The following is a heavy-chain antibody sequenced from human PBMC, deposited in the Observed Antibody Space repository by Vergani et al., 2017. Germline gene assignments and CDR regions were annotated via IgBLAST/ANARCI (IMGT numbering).Heavy chain of an antibody. V-gene: IGHV3-43*02. CDR1: GFTFDDYA. D-gene: IGHD4-23*01. Sequence: EVQLVESGGGVVQPGGSLRLSCAASGFTFDDYALHWVRQAPGKGLEWVSLISGDGGSTYYADSVKGRFTISIDNSKNSLYLQMNSLRTEDTALYYCAKDLLTTVVTPDAFDIWGQGTMVTVSS. CDR3: AKDLLTTVVTPDAFDI. CDR2: ISGDGGST. J-gene: IGHJ3*02.